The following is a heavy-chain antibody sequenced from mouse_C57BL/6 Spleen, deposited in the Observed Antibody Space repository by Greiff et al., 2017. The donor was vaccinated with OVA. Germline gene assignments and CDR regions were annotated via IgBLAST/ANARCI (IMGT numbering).Heavy chain of an antibody. J-gene: IGHJ1*03. CDR3: ARGGGWYFDV. Sequence: EVKLLESGPGLVKPSQSLSLTCSVTGYSITSGYYWNWIRQFPGNKLEWMGYISYDGSNKYNPSLKNRISITRDTSKHQFFLNLNSVTTEDTATYYCARGGGWYFDVWGTGTTVTVSS. CDR1: GYSITSGYY. V-gene: IGHV3-6*01. CDR2: ISYDGSN.